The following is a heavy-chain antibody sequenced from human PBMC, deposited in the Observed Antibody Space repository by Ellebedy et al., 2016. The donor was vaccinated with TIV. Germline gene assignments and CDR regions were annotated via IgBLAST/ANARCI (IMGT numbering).Heavy chain of an antibody. CDR3: AKDMGYSGSYFMGFDY. Sequence: GGSLRLXCAASGFTFGDYGMHWVRQVPGKGLEWVSAITWNSGKKDYADTVKGRFTISRDNAKNSLYLEMNSLRTDDTAFYYCAKDMGYSGSYFMGFDYWGQGTLVTVSS. CDR1: GFTFGDYG. CDR2: ITWNSGKK. J-gene: IGHJ4*02. D-gene: IGHD1-26*01. V-gene: IGHV3-9*01.